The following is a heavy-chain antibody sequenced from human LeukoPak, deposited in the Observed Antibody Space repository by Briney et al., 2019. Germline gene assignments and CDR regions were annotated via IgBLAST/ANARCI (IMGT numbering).Heavy chain of an antibody. D-gene: IGHD3-22*01. Sequence: ASVKDSCKASGDSFSNYGFTWVRQAPGQGLEWMGWISADSGHTYYAQNFQHRVTMTTDTSTSTAYMELRSLRSDDTAVYYCARDVNADPDDSSGYYPDYWGQGTLVTVSS. J-gene: IGHJ4*02. V-gene: IGHV1-18*01. CDR2: ISADSGHT. CDR1: GDSFSNYG. CDR3: ARDVNADPDDSSGYYPDY.